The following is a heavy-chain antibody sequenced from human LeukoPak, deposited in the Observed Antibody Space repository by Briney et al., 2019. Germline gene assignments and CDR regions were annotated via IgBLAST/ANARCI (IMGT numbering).Heavy chain of an antibody. CDR1: DYTFTAYY. CDR3: ARDVSGDNWFDP. V-gene: IGHV1-2*02. D-gene: IGHD4-17*01. Sequence: ASVTVSCKASDYTFTAYYMHWVRQAPGQGLEWMGWINPKSGGTNYAQKFQGRVTMTRDTSISTAYMELSSLGSDDTAVYYCARDVSGDNWFDPWGQGTLVTVSS. J-gene: IGHJ5*02. CDR2: INPKSGGT.